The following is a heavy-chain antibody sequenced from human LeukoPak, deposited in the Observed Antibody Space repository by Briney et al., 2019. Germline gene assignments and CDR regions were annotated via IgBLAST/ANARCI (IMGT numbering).Heavy chain of an antibody. V-gene: IGHV3-23*01. CDR2: ISGSGGST. Sequence: GRSLRLSCAASGFTFSSYGMHWVRQAPGKGLEWVSAISGSGGSTYYADSVKGRFTISRDNSNNTLYLQMNSLRVEDTAVYYCARDQGPVGSFDYWGQGTLVTVSS. CDR3: ARDQGPVGSFDY. D-gene: IGHD1-26*01. J-gene: IGHJ4*02. CDR1: GFTFSSYG.